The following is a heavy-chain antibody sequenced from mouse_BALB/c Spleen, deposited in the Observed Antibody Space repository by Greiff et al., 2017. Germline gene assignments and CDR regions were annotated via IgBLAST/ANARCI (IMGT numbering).Heavy chain of an antibody. V-gene: IGHV1-7*01. CDR2: INPSTGYT. CDR3: ASNDGWYFDV. J-gene: IGHJ1*01. CDR1: GYTFTSYW. D-gene: IGHD2-12*01. Sequence: VKLVESGAELAKPGASVKMSCKASGYTFTSYWMHWVKQRPGQGLEWIGYINPSTGYTEYNQKFKDKATLTADKSSSTAYMQLSSLTSEDSAVYYCASNDGWYFDVWGAGTTVTVSS.